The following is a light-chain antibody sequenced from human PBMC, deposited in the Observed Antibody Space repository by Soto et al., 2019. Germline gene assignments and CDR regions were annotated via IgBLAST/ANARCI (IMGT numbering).Light chain of an antibody. CDR2: EVS. V-gene: IGLV2-18*02. CDR3: SSFTSSSTYV. J-gene: IGLJ1*01. CDR1: SSDVDSYNR. Sequence: LTQPPSVSGSPGQSVTISCTGTSSDVDSYNRVSWYQQPPGTAPKLMIYEVSNRPSGVPDRFSGSKSGNTASLTISGLQAEDEADYYCSSFTSSSTYVFGTGTKVTVL.